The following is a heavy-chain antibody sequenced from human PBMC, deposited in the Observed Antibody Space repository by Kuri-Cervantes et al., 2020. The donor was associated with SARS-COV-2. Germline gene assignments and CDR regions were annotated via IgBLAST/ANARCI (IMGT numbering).Heavy chain of an antibody. D-gene: IGHD3-16*01. CDR3: AKDYTEWRLGVYHYYGMDV. CDR2: ISYDGSNK. V-gene: IGHV3-30*18. CDR1: GVTVSSYG. J-gene: IGHJ6*02. Sequence: SCAASGVTVSSYGMHWVRQAPGKGLEWVAVISYDGSNKYYADSVKGRFTISRDNSKNTLYLQMNSLRAEDTAVYYCAKDYTEWRLGVYHYYGMDVWGPGTTVTVSS.